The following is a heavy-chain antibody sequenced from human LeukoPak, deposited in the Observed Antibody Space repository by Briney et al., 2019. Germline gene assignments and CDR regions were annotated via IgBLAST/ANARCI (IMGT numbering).Heavy chain of an antibody. CDR3: ARRVDTAMVIAYFDY. CDR2: IYTSGST. CDR1: GSISGYY. D-gene: IGHD5-18*01. Sequence: SETLSLTCTVSGSISGYYWSWIRQPPGKGLEWIGYIYTSGSTNYNPSLKSRVPISVDTSKNQSSLKLSSVTAADTAVYYCARRVDTAMVIAYFDYWGQGTLVTVSS. J-gene: IGHJ4*02. V-gene: IGHV4-4*08.